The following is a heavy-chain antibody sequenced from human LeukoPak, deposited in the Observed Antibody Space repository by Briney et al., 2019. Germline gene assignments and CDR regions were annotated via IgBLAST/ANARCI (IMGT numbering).Heavy chain of an antibody. Sequence: GGSLRLSCAGSGFAFSEYWMHWARQTPEKGLMWVSRINDGGTYTAYADSVKGRFAVSRDNAENTLYLQMDSLTVEDTGLYYRVREIKIMGSRAFDYWGQGTPVTVSS. CDR3: VREIKIMGSRAFDY. CDR2: INDGGTYT. D-gene: IGHD3-16*01. CDR1: GFAFSEYW. J-gene: IGHJ4*02. V-gene: IGHV3-74*01.